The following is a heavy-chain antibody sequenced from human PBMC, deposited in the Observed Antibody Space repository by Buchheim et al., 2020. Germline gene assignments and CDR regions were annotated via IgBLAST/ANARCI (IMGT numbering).Heavy chain of an antibody. D-gene: IGHD4-17*01. CDR2: IIPILGLA. V-gene: IGHV1-69*02. Sequence: QVQLVQSGAEVKKPGSSVKVSCKASGGTFSSYTISWVRQAPGQGLEWMGRIIPILGLANYAQKFQGRVTITAAKSTSPAYMELSSLRSEDTAVYYCAHLRKAHKPVDYWGQGTL. CDR1: GGTFSSYT. CDR3: AHLRKAHKPVDY. J-gene: IGHJ4*02.